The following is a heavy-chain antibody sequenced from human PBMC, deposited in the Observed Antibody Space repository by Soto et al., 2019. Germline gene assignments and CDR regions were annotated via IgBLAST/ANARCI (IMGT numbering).Heavy chain of an antibody. CDR3: ARDALRRLGELLTRDAFDI. Sequence: GGSLRLSCAASGFTFSSYSMNWVRQAPGKGLEWVSYISSSSSTIYYADSVKGRFTISRDNAKNSLYLQMNSLRDEDTAVYYCARDALRRLGELLTRDAFDIWGQGTMVTVSS. CDR1: GFTFSSYS. J-gene: IGHJ3*02. CDR2: ISSSSSTI. D-gene: IGHD1-26*01. V-gene: IGHV3-48*02.